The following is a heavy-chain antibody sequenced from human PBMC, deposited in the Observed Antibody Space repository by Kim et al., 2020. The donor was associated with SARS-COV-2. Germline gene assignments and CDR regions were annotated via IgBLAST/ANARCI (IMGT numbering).Heavy chain of an antibody. CDR2: IYYSGST. CDR1: GGSISSYY. Sequence: SETLSLTCTVSGGSISSYYWSWIRQPPGKGLEWIGYIYYSGSTNYNPSLKSRVTISVDTSKNQFSLKLTSVTAADTAVYYCARVPYSGNWVLFDYWGQGTLVTVSS. V-gene: IGHV4-59*01. J-gene: IGHJ4*02. D-gene: IGHD7-27*01. CDR3: ARVPYSGNWVLFDY.